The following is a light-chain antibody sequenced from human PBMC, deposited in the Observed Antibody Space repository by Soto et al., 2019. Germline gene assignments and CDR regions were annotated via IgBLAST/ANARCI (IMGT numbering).Light chain of an antibody. CDR2: GAF. V-gene: IGKV3-15*01. J-gene: IGKJ1*01. CDR3: QKYNSAPRT. Sequence: DIVMTQSPATLSVSPGGRATLSCRASQSVSTNLAWYQQKPGQAPRLLIYGAFTRATDIPARFSGSESGTEFTLTISGLQSEDVATYYCQKYNSAPRTFGQGTKVDIK. CDR1: QSVSTN.